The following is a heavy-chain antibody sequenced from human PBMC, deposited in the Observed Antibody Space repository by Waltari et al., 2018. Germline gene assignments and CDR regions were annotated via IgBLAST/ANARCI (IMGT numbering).Heavy chain of an antibody. J-gene: IGHJ4*02. CDR3: ASQITGPLAAAGTNAQFDY. D-gene: IGHD6-13*01. Sequence: EVQLVESGGGLVKPGGSLRLSCAASGFTFSSYSMNWVRQAPGKGLEWVSSISSSSSYIYYADSVKGRFTSSRENAKNSLYLQMNSLRAEDTAVYYCASQITGPLAAAGTNAQFDYWGQGTLVTVSS. CDR1: GFTFSSYS. V-gene: IGHV3-21*01. CDR2: ISSSSSYI.